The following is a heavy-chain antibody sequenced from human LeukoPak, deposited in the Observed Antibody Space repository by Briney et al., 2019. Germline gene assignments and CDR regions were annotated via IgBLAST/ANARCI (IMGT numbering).Heavy chain of an antibody. V-gene: IGHV1-2*02. CDR3: ARDLRWAVAGPWGVDY. Sequence: ASVKVSCKASGDTFTDYYMHWVRQAPGQGLEWMGWINPNSAGTNFAQKFQGRVTMTRDTSISTAYMELSRLRSDDTAVYFCARDLRWAVAGPWGVDYWGQGTLVTVPS. CDR2: INPNSAGT. CDR1: GDTFTDYY. J-gene: IGHJ4*02. D-gene: IGHD6-19*01.